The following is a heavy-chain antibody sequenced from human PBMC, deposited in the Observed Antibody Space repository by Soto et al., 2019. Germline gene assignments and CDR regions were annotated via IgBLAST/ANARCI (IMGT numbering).Heavy chain of an antibody. CDR3: AKVRSSSCSSTSCYSCWFDP. CDR2: ISYDGSNK. Sequence: GSLRLSCAASGFTFSSYGMHWVRQAPGKGLEWVAVISYDGSNKYYADSVKGRFTISRDNSKNTLYLQMNSLSAEDTAVYYCAKVRSSSCSSTSCYSCWFDPWGQGTLVTVSS. D-gene: IGHD2-2*01. J-gene: IGHJ5*02. V-gene: IGHV3-30*18. CDR1: GFTFSSYG.